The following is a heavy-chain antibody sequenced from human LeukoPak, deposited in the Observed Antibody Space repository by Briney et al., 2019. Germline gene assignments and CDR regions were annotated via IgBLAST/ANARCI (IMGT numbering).Heavy chain of an antibody. D-gene: IGHD5-18*01. CDR1: RFSFSSYA. CDR2: ISSSSSSI. V-gene: IGHV3-23*01. CDR3: AKDRIQYSYGSYYYFDY. J-gene: IGHJ4*02. Sequence: GGSLRLSCEVSRFSFSSYAMTWFRQAPGKGLEWVSSISSSSSSIYYADSVKGRFTISRDNSKNTLYLQMNSLRAEDTAVYYCAKDRIQYSYGSYYYFDYWGQGTLVTVSS.